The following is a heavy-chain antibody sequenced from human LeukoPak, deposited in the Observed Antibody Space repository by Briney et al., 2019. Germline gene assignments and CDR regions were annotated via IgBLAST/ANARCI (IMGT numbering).Heavy chain of an antibody. V-gene: IGHV4-34*01. CDR3: ASQGLSGSIDY. J-gene: IGHJ4*02. CDR1: GGSFSGYY. CDR2: INHSGST. D-gene: IGHD6-19*01. Sequence: SETLSLTCAVYGGSFSGYYWSWIRQPPGKGLEWIGEINHSGSTNYNPSLKSRVTISVDTSKNQFSLKLSSVTAADTAVYYCASQGLSGSIDYWGQGTLVTVSS.